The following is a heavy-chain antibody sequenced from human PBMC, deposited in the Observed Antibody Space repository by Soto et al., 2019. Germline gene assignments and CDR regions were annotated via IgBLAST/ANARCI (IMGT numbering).Heavy chain of an antibody. D-gene: IGHD6-19*01. CDR1: GFTFSRHA. J-gene: IGHJ4*02. V-gene: IGHV3-30-3*01. Sequence: QVQLVESGGGVVQPGRSLSLSCAASGFTFSRHAMHWVRQAPGKGLEWVAVMSYDGSNPHHADSVKGRFTISRANSKNTFYLQITSLRGEDTAVYYCAKVLAGVAGPIDYWGQGTLGTVSS. CDR2: MSYDGSNP. CDR3: AKVLAGVAGPIDY.